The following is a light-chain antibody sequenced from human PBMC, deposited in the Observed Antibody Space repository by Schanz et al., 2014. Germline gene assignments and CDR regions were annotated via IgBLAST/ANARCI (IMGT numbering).Light chain of an antibody. J-gene: IGLJ2*01. Sequence: QSALTQPASVSGSPGQSITISCTGTSSDVGGYNYVSWYQHHPGKAPKLMIYDVSNRPSGVSNRFSGSKSGNTASLTISGLQAEDEADYYCSSYAGSNNPVVFGGGTKLIVL. CDR1: SSDVGGYNY. CDR3: SSYAGSNNPVV. V-gene: IGLV2-14*03. CDR2: DVS.